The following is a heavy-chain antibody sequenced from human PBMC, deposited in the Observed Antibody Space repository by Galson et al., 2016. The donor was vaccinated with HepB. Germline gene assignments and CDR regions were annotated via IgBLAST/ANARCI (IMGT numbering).Heavy chain of an antibody. V-gene: IGHV1-18*01. J-gene: IGHJ4*02. CDR1: GYTFTSYG. Sequence: SVKVSCKASGYTFTSYGISWVRQAPGQGLERMGWISAYSRKTECAQKFQGRLTMTTDTSTSTAYMELTSLRSGDTAVYYCARDDGISGWDAVRTMNHFDYWGQGTLVTVSS. D-gene: IGHD6-19*01. CDR2: ISAYSRKT. CDR3: ARDDGISGWDAVRTMNHFDY.